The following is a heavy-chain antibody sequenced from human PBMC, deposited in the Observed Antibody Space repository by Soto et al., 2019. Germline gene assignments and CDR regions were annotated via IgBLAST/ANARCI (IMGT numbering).Heavy chain of an antibody. V-gene: IGHV3-23*01. Sequence: GGSLRLSCAASGIIFSSYAMGWVRQASGKGLEWVSAISGSGGSTFFADSVKGRFTISRDNSKNTLYLQMNSLRAEDTALYYCAKCPFPVRGPFDLWGQGTLVTVSS. J-gene: IGHJ4*02. D-gene: IGHD4-17*01. CDR2: ISGSGGST. CDR3: AKCPFPVRGPFDL. CDR1: GIIFSSYA.